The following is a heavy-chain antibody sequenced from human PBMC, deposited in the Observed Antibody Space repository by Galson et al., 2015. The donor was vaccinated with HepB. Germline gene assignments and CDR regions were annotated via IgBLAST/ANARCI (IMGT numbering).Heavy chain of an antibody. CDR3: ARDGQVGARRSFDY. V-gene: IGHV3-30-3*01. Sequence: SLRLSCAASGFTFSSYAMHWVRQAPDKGLEWVAVISYDGSNKYYADSVKGRFTISRDNSKNTLYLQMNSLRAEDTAVYYCARDGQVGARRSFDYWGQGTLVTVSS. D-gene: IGHD1-26*01. CDR2: ISYDGSNK. CDR1: GFTFSSYA. J-gene: IGHJ4*02.